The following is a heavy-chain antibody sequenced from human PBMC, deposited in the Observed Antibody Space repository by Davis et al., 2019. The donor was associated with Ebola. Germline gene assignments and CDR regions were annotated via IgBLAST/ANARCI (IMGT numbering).Heavy chain of an antibody. CDR3: ARFGGGAY. CDR1: DGSISSHY. D-gene: IGHD3-16*01. Sequence: PSETLSLTCTVSDGSISSHYWNWFRQPPGKGLEWIGFIYDSGRTNYNPSLKSRVTISADTSKNQFSLNLRSVTAADTAVYFCARFGGGAYWGQGTLVTVSS. V-gene: IGHV4-59*11. J-gene: IGHJ4*02. CDR2: IYDSGRT.